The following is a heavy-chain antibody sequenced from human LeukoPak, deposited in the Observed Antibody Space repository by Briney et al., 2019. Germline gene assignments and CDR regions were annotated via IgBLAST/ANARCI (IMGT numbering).Heavy chain of an antibody. CDR1: GFSFRKYV. CDR3: AKVTRYYDILTGPEPHDAFDN. D-gene: IGHD3-9*01. CDR2: ISASGGST. Sequence: GGSLRLSCAASGFSFRKYVMSWVRQAPGKGLEWVSGISASGGSTYYADSVKGRFTISRDNSKNTLYLQMNSLRAEDTALYYCAKVTRYYDILTGPEPHDAFDNWGQGTMVTVSS. J-gene: IGHJ3*02. V-gene: IGHV3-23*01.